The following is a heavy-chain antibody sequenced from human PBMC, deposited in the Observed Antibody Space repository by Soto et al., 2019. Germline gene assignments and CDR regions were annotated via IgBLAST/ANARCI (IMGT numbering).Heavy chain of an antibody. CDR3: AKDRLAGGFDY. Sequence: DVQLVDSGGGLVQPGGSLRLSCAASGFTFSNYAMSWVRQAPGKGLEWVSLASATAGTTYYTDSVKGRFTISRDNSRNTVYLQMNSLRADDTAVYYCAKDRLAGGFDYWGQGTLVTVSS. CDR2: ASATAGTT. D-gene: IGHD3-16*01. J-gene: IGHJ4*02. V-gene: IGHV3-23*04. CDR1: GFTFSNYA.